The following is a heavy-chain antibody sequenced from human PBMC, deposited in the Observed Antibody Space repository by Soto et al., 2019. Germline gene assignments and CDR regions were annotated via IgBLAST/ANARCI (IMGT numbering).Heavy chain of an antibody. CDR2: IKSKTDGGTT. Sequence: PGGSLRLSCAASGFTFSNAWMSWVRQAPGKGLEWVGRIKSKTDGGTTDYAAPVKGRFTISRDDSKNTLYLQMNSLKTEDTAVYYCTAQPIYYYMDVWGKGTTVTVSS. CDR3: TAQPIYYYMDV. J-gene: IGHJ6*03. V-gene: IGHV3-15*01. CDR1: GFTFSNAW.